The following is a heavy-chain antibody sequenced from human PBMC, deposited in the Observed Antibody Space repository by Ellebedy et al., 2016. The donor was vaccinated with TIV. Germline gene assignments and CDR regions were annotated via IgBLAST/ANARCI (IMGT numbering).Heavy chain of an antibody. CDR3: AGDPYRSYGMDV. CDR1: GGSISSYY. J-gene: IGHJ6*02. Sequence: PSETLSLTCTVSGGSISSYYWSWIRQPPGKGLEWIGYIYYSGSTNYNPSLKSRVTISVDTSKHQFSLKLNSETAADTAVYYCAGDPYRSYGMDVWGQGTTVTVSS. CDR2: IYYSGST. D-gene: IGHD1-1*01. V-gene: IGHV4-59*01.